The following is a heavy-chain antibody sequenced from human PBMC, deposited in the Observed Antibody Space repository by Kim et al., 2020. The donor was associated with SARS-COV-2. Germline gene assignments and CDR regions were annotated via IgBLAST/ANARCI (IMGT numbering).Heavy chain of an antibody. Sequence: GGSLRLSCAASGFTFSSYGMHWVRQAPGKGLEWVAVISYDGSNKYYADSVKGRFTISRDNSKNTLYLQMNSLRAEDTAVYYCAKEATPVAGRISHFDYWG. CDR3: AKEATPVAGRISHFDY. CDR1: GFTFSSYG. CDR2: ISYDGSNK. J-gene: IGHJ4*01. D-gene: IGHD6-19*01. V-gene: IGHV3-30*18.